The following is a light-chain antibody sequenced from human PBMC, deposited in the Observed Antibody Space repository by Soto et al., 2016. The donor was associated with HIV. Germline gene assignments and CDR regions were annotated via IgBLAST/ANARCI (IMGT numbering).Light chain of an antibody. CDR2: KAS. J-gene: IGKJ1*01. V-gene: IGKV1-5*03. CDR1: QTISNF. CDR3: QQAWT. Sequence: DFQMTQSPSTLSASVGDRVTITCRASQTISNFLAWYQQKPGKAPRLLIYKASTLQSGVPSRFSGRGSGTEFTLTISSLQPDDFAIYYCQQAWTFAQGTKVEIK.